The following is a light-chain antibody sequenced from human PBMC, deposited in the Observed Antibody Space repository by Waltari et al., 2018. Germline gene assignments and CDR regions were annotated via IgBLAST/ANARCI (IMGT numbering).Light chain of an antibody. J-gene: IGKJ2*01. CDR3: QQYYSTPPYT. CDR2: WAS. V-gene: IGKV4-1*01. Sequence: DIVMTQSPDSLAVSLGERATINCTSSQSVLYSSNNKKYLAWYQQNPGQPPKVLIYWASFRESGVPDRFSGSGSETDFTLTISSLQAEDVAVYYCQQYYSTPPYTFGQGTKLEIK. CDR1: QSVLYSSNNKKY.